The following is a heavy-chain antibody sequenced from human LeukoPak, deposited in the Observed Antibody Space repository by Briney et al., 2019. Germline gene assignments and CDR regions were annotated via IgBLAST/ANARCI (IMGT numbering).Heavy chain of an antibody. CDR3: ARDFLPTWYSSGWYFDY. CDR1: GGSFSGYY. V-gene: IGHV4-34*01. J-gene: IGHJ4*02. Sequence: SETLSLTCAVYGGSFSGYYWSWIRQPPGKGLEWIGEINHSGSTNYNPSLKSRVTISVDTSKNQFSLKLSSVTAADTAVYYCARDFLPTWYSSGWYFDYWGQGTLVTVSS. CDR2: INHSGST. D-gene: IGHD6-19*01.